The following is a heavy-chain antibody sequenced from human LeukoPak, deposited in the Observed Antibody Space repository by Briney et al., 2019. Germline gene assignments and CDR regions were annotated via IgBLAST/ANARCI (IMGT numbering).Heavy chain of an antibody. Sequence: SETLSLTCTVSGYSISSGYYWGWIRQPPGKGLEWIGSIYHSGSTYYNPSLKSRVTISVDTSKNQFSLKLSSVTAADTAVYYCAKSLYGSGSYYNWFDPWGQGTLVTVSS. CDR3: AKSLYGSGSYYNWFDP. V-gene: IGHV4-38-2*02. D-gene: IGHD3-10*01. CDR1: GYSISSGYY. CDR2: IYHSGST. J-gene: IGHJ5*02.